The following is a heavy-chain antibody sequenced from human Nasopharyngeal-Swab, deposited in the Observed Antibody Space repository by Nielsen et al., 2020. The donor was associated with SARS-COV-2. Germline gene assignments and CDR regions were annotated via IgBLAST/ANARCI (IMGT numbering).Heavy chain of an antibody. CDR2: TSRDGSDK. J-gene: IGHJ4*02. CDR3: ARSVNFDYGDLQPPFGY. D-gene: IGHD4-17*01. V-gene: IGHV3-30-3*01. Sequence: WTRQPPGKGLEWVAVTSRDGSDKYYADSVKGRFTMSRDTSKNVVYLEMNSLSIEDTAVYYCARSVNFDYGDLQPPFGYWGQGTLVTVSS.